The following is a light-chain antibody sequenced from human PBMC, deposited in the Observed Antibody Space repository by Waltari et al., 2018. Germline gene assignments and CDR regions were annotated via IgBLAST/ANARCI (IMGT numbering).Light chain of an antibody. CDR2: KAS. CDR3: QQYDNYWT. Sequence: DIQMTQSPPTLSASVGDSVTITCRASQSITNWLAWYQQKPGKAPKLLIYKASNLESGVPSRFSGSGSGTEFTLTISSLQPDDFATYYCQQYDNYWTFGQGTKVEIK. V-gene: IGKV1-5*03. CDR1: QSITNW. J-gene: IGKJ1*01.